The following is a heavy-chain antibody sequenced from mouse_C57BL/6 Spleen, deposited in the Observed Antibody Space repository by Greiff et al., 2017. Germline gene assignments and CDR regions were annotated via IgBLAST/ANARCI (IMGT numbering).Heavy chain of an antibody. Sequence: LVESGAELVKPGASVKISCKASGYAFSSYWMNWVKQRPGKGLEWIGQIYPGDGDTNYNGKFKGKATLTADKSSSTAYMQLSSLTSEDSAVYFCARGAGYDAGYAMDYWGQGTSVTVSS. D-gene: IGHD2-2*01. V-gene: IGHV1-80*01. CDR3: ARGAGYDAGYAMDY. CDR1: GYAFSSYW. CDR2: IYPGDGDT. J-gene: IGHJ4*01.